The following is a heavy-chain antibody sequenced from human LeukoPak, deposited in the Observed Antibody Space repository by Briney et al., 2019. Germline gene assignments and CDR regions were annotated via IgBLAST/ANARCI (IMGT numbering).Heavy chain of an antibody. CDR3: ARLRDGKYFDY. V-gene: IGHV3-53*01. J-gene: IGHJ4*02. Sequence: GGSLRLSCAASGFTVSSNYMSWVRQAPGKGLEWVSVIYSGGSTYYADSVKGRFTISRDNSKNTLYLQMNSLRAEDTAAYYCARLRDGKYFDYWGQGTLVTVSS. CDR1: GFTVSSNY. CDR2: IYSGGST.